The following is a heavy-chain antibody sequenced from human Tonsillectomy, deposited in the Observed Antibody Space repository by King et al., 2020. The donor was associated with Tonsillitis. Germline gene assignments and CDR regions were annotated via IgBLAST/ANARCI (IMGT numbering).Heavy chain of an antibody. CDR2: ILHSGSS. Sequence: QLQESDSRLVKPSQTLSLTCAVSGGSLSSGGYSWSWIRQPPGKGLEWIGYILHSGSSYSNPSLKSRVTISVDRSKNQFSLKLSSVTAADTAVYYCARAGDSGGNADYGFDVWGQGTTVTVSS. CDR1: GGSLSSGGYS. J-gene: IGHJ6*02. CDR3: ARAGDSGGNADYGFDV. V-gene: IGHV4-30-2*01. D-gene: IGHD4-23*01.